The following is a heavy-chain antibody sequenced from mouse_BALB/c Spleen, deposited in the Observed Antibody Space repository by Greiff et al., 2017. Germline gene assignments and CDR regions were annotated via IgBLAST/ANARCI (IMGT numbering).Heavy chain of an antibody. J-gene: IGHJ2*01. V-gene: IGHV1-54*03. CDR2: INPGSGGT. CDR3: AREREYGFDY. D-gene: IGHD1-1*02. CDR1: GYAFTNYL. Sequence: QVQLQQSGAELVRPGTSVKVSCKASGYAFTNYLIEWVKQRPGQGLEWIGVINPGSGGTNYNEKFKGKATLTADKSSSTAYMQLSSLTSDDSAVYFCAREREYGFDYWGQGTTLTVSS.